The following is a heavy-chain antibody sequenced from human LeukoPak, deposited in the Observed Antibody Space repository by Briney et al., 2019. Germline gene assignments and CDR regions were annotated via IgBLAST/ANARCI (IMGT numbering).Heavy chain of an antibody. V-gene: IGHV1-69*06. D-gene: IGHD3-9*01. CDR1: GGTFSSYA. Sequence: ASVKVSCKASGGTFSSYAISWVRQAPGQGLEWMGGIIPIFGTANYAQKFQGRVTITADKSTSTAYMELSSLRSEDTAVYYCARGSLRYFDWLLPPLGLTAFDIWGQGTMVTVSS. J-gene: IGHJ3*02. CDR3: ARGSLRYFDWLLPPLGLTAFDI. CDR2: IIPIFGTA.